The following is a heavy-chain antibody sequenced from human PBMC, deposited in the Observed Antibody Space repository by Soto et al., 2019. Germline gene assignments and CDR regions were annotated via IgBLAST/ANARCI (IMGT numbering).Heavy chain of an antibody. Sequence: QVQLQESGPGLVKPSETLSLTCTVSGGSVSSGNYYWNWIRQTPGKGLEWIGYIYRSGSTKYNPSIQSRVTISVDRSKNQFSLKLSSVTAADTAAYYCARSYDSSGYYYYAMDVWGHGTTVTVSS. CDR3: ARSYDSSGYYYYAMDV. D-gene: IGHD3-22*01. J-gene: IGHJ6*02. CDR1: GGSVSSGNYY. CDR2: IYRSGST. V-gene: IGHV4-61*01.